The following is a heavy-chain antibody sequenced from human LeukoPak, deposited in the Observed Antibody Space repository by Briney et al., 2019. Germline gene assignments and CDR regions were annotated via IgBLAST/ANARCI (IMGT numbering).Heavy chain of an antibody. D-gene: IGHD6-25*01. CDR3: ARVDPKIAAADY. CDR2: IYSGGST. V-gene: IGHV3-66*01. CDR1: GFTVSSNY. Sequence: PGGSLRLSCAASGFTVSSNYMSWVRQAPGKGLEWVSVIYSGGSTYYADSVKGRFTISGDNSRNTLYLQMNSLRAEDTAVYYCARVDPKIAAADYWGQGTLVTVSS. J-gene: IGHJ4*02.